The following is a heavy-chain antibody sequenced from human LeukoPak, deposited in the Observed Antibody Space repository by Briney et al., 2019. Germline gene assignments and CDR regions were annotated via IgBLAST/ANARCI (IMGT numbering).Heavy chain of an antibody. D-gene: IGHD6-13*01. CDR3: ARVESSSWYVYGPLYNWFDP. CDR1: GYTFTSYG. J-gene: IGHJ5*02. V-gene: IGHV1-18*01. CDR2: ISAYNGNT. Sequence: GASVKVSCKASGYTFTSYGISWVRQAPGQGLEWMGWISAYNGNTNYAQKLQGRVTMTTDTSTSTAYMELRSLRSDDTAVYYCARVESSSWYVYGPLYNWFDPWGQGTLVTVSS.